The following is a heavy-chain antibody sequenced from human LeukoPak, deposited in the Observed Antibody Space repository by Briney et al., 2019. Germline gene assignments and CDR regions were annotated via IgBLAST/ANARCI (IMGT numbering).Heavy chain of an antibody. D-gene: IGHD6-19*01. CDR1: GGSISSSDYY. Sequence: SETLSLTCTVSGGSISSSDYYWGWIRQPPGKGLEWIGTIYYTGSTYYNPSLKSRVTISVDTSKNHFSLKLSSVTAADTAVYYCARTAVPGPFDAFDIWGQGTMVTVS. J-gene: IGHJ3*02. CDR2: IYYTGST. CDR3: ARTAVPGPFDAFDI. V-gene: IGHV4-39*07.